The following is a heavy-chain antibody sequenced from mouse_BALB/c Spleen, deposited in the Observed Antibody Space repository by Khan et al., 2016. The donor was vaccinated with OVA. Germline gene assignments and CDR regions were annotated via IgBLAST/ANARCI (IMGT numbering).Heavy chain of an antibody. J-gene: IGHJ4*01. CDR3: AKGVWSYYFALDY. Sequence: QMQLEESGPGLVAPSQSLSITCTVSGFSLTDYGVSWIRQPPGKGLEWLGVIWGGGSTYYNSALKSRLSISKDNSKSQVFLKMSSLHTDDTAMYYCAKGVWSYYFALDYWGQGTSVTVSS. CDR1: GFSLTDYG. V-gene: IGHV2-6-5*01. CDR2: IWGGGST.